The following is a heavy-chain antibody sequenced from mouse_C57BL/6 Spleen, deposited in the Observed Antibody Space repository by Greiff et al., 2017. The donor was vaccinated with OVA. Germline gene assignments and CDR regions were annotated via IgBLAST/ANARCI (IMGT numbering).Heavy chain of an antibody. Sequence: EVQLVESGGGLVQSGRSLRLSCATSGFTFSDFYMEWVRQAPGKGLEWIAASRNKANEYTTEYSASVKGRFIVSRDTSQSILYLQMNALRAEDTAIYYCAREYYYGSSYWYFDVWGTGTTVTVSS. J-gene: IGHJ1*03. D-gene: IGHD1-1*01. V-gene: IGHV7-1*01. CDR2: SRNKANEYTT. CDR3: AREYYYGSSYWYFDV. CDR1: GFTFSDFY.